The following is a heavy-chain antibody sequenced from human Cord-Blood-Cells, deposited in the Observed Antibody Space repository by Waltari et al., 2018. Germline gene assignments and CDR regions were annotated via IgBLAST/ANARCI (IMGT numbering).Heavy chain of an antibody. Sequence: QVQLVESGGGVVQPGRPLRLSCAASGFTFSSYGMHWVRQAPGQGLEWVAVIWYDGSNKYYADSVKGRFTISRDNSKNTLYLQMNSLRAEDTAVYYCARGGRSSSWYPLGYWGQGTLVTVSS. CDR1: GFTFSSYG. CDR2: IWYDGSNK. V-gene: IGHV3-33*01. D-gene: IGHD6-13*01. CDR3: ARGGRSSSWYPLGY. J-gene: IGHJ4*02.